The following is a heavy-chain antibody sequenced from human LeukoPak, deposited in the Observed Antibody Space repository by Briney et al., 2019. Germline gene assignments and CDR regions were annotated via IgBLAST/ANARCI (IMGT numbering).Heavy chain of an antibody. D-gene: IGHD6-13*01. Sequence: GGSLRLSCAASGFIFSSYGMHWVRQAPGKGLEWVAVISYDGSNKYYADSVKGRFTISRDNSKNTLYLQMNSLRAEDTAVYYCAKEVLAAAGFFDYWGQGTLVTVSS. CDR1: GFIFSSYG. J-gene: IGHJ4*02. CDR3: AKEVLAAAGFFDY. V-gene: IGHV3-30*18. CDR2: ISYDGSNK.